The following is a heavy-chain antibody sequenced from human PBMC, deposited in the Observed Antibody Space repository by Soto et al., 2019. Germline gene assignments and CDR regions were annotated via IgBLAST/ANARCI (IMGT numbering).Heavy chain of an antibody. D-gene: IGHD6-19*01. V-gene: IGHV1-18*01. CDR3: ARVPGAQWLEYYFDY. Sequence: ASVKVSCKASGGTFSSYGISWVRQAPGQGLEWMGWISAYNGNTNYAQKLQGRVTMTTDTSTSTAYMELRSLRSDDTAVYYCARVPGAQWLEYYFDYWGQGTLVTVSS. CDR1: GGTFSSYG. CDR2: ISAYNGNT. J-gene: IGHJ4*02.